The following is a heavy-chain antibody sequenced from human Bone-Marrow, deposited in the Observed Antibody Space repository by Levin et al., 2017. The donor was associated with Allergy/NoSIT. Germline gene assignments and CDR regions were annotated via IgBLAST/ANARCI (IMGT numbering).Heavy chain of an antibody. CDR1: GGTFSSYA. Sequence: ASVKVSCKASGGTFSSYAISWVRQAPGQGLEWMGGIIPIFGTANYAQKFQGRVTITADESTSTAYMELSSLRSEDTAVYYCARDRPRRPSSSIGWFDPWGQGTLVTVSS. J-gene: IGHJ5*02. V-gene: IGHV1-69*13. CDR3: ARDRPRRPSSSIGWFDP. D-gene: IGHD6-6*01. CDR2: IIPIFGTA.